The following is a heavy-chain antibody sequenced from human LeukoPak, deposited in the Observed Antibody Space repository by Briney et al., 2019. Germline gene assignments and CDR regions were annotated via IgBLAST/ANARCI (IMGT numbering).Heavy chain of an antibody. J-gene: IGHJ4*02. D-gene: IGHD6-19*01. CDR3: ARAVLLQQWLFPSFDY. V-gene: IGHV3-21*01. Sequence: PGGSLRLSCAASGFTFSSYSMNWVRQAPGKGLDWVSSISSSSSYIYYADSVKGRFTISRDNDKNSLYLQMNCLRAEDTAVYYCARAVLLQQWLFPSFDYWGQGTLVTVSS. CDR2: ISSSSSYI. CDR1: GFTFSSYS.